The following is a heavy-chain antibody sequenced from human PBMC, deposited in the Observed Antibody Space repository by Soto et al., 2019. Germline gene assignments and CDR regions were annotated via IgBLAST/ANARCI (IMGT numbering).Heavy chain of an antibody. CDR3: ARDTGDGTFDF. CDR2: INAGYGNT. CDR1: GYANSGYV. D-gene: IGHD7-27*01. J-gene: IGHJ4*02. Sequence: ALLKRYCKAAGYANSGYVMHWVSQAPGQRLEWMGWINAGYGNTKSSQKFQDRVTISRDTSASTAYMELTSLRSEDTAVYYCARDTGDGTFDFWGQGTLVTVSS. V-gene: IGHV1-3*01.